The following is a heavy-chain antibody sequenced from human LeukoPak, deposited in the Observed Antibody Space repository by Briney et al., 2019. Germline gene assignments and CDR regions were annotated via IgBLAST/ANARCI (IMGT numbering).Heavy chain of an antibody. D-gene: IGHD6-19*01. CDR1: GYTFTDYY. V-gene: IGHV1-8*02. J-gene: IGHJ1*01. CDR3: SRGGPVAGTHKYFQH. Sequence: GASVKVSCKASGYTFTDYYIHWVRQAPGQGLEWMGWMNPNNGNTDYAQTFQGRVTLTRNTSISTAYMELSSLRSEDTAVYYCSRGGPVAGTHKYFQHWGQGTLVTVSS. CDR2: MNPNNGNT.